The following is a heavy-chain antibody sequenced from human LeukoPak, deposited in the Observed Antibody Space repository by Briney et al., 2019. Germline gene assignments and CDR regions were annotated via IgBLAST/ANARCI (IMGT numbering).Heavy chain of an antibody. CDR2: IWYDGSNK. CDR3: ARDFRATGGRAIIDY. CDR1: GFTFSSRG. Sequence: GGSLRLSCSASGFTFSSRGMHWVRQGPGKGVEWVAFIWYDGSNKYYTDSVKGRFTISRDNAQNTLYLQMNSLRAEDTAVYYCARDFRATGGRAIIDYWGQGSLVSVSS. V-gene: IGHV3-33*01. D-gene: IGHD2-15*01. J-gene: IGHJ4*02.